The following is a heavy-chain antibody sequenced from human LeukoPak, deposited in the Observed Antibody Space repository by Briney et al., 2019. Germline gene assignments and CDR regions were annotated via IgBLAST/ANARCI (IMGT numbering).Heavy chain of an antibody. D-gene: IGHD3-22*01. V-gene: IGHV3-33*01. Sequence: GGSLRLSCAASGFTFSSYGMHWVRQAPGKGLEWVAVIWYDGSNKYYADSVKGRFTISRDNSKNTLYLQMNSLRAEDTAVYYCARHDSSGYYYFDYWGQGTLVTVSS. J-gene: IGHJ4*02. CDR1: GFTFSSYG. CDR2: IWYDGSNK. CDR3: ARHDSSGYYYFDY.